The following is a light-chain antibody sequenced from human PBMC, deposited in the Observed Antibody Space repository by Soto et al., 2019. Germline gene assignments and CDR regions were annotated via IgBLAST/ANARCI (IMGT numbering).Light chain of an antibody. J-gene: IGKJ1*01. Sequence: DIQMTQSPSSLSASVGDRVTITCRASQSISSYLNWYQQKPGKAPKLLIYAASSLQSGVPSRFSGSGSGTYFTLTISRLLPEDFATYYGQQSYSTPWTFGQGTKVEIK. V-gene: IGKV1-39*01. CDR1: QSISSY. CDR2: AAS. CDR3: QQSYSTPWT.